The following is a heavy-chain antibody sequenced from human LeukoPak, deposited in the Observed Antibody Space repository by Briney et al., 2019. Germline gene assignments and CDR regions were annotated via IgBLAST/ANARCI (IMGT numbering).Heavy chain of an antibody. CDR3: ARYCSGGPRRAWFDP. CDR2: IYYSGST. Sequence: SETLSLTCTVPGGSISSGGYYWSWIRQHPGKGLEWIGYIYYSGSTYYNPSLKSRVTISVDTSKNQFSLKLSSVTAADTAVYYCARYCSGGPRRAWFDPWGQGTLVTVSS. D-gene: IGHD2-15*01. J-gene: IGHJ5*02. V-gene: IGHV4-31*03. CDR1: GGSISSGGYY.